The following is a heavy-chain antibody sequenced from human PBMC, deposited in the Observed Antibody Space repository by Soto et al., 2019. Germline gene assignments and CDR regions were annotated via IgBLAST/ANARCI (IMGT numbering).Heavy chain of an antibody. CDR3: ARRTTSQFDP. D-gene: IGHD4-17*01. CDR1: GYSFTTNW. J-gene: IGHJ5*02. V-gene: IGHV5-51*01. Sequence: GESLKISCKGSGYSFTTNWIGWVRQMPGKGLEWMGIIYPDDSDTTYSPSFQGQVSISVDKSISTAYLQWSSLKASDTALYYCARRTTSQFDPWGQGTLVTVSS. CDR2: IYPDDSDT.